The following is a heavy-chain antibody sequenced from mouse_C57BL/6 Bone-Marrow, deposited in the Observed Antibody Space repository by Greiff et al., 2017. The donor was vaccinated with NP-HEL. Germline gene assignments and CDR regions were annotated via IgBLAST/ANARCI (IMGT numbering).Heavy chain of an antibody. CDR1: GFNIKDYY. CDR2: IDPEDGET. V-gene: IGHV14-2*01. J-gene: IGHJ2*01. Sequence: EVQRVESGAELVKPGASVKLSCTASGFNIKDYYMHWVKQRTEQGLEWIGRIDPEDGETKYTPKFQGKATITADTSSNTAYLQRSSLTSEDTAVYYCARGDFATVVVPYWGQGTTLTVSS. CDR3: ARGDFATVVVPY. D-gene: IGHD1-1*01.